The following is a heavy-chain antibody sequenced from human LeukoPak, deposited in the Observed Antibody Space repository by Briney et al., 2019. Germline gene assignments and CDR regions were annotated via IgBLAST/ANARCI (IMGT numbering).Heavy chain of an antibody. V-gene: IGHV1-24*01. Sequence: ASVKVSCKVSGYTLTELSMHWVRQAPGKGLEWMGGFDPEDGETIYAQKFQGRVTMTEDTSTDTAYMELSSLRSEDTAVYYCATTFGEVVHVAFDIWGQGTMVTVSS. CDR1: GYTLTELS. D-gene: IGHD3-3*01. J-gene: IGHJ3*02. CDR3: ATTFGEVVHVAFDI. CDR2: FDPEDGET.